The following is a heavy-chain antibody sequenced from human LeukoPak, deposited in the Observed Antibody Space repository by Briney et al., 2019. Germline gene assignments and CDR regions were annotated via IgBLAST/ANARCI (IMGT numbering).Heavy chain of an antibody. Sequence: SETLSLTCTVSGGSISSYYWSWIRQPPGKGLEWIGYIYYNGSTNYNPSLKSRVTISVDTSKNQFSLKLSSVTAADTAVYYCARVHYHYYGMDVWGQGTTVTVSS. CDR3: ARVHYHYYGMDV. CDR1: GGSISSYY. J-gene: IGHJ6*02. CDR2: IYYNGST. V-gene: IGHV4-59*01. D-gene: IGHD1-1*01.